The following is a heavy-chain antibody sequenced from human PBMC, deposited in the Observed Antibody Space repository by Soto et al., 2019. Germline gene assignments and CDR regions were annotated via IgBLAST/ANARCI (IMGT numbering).Heavy chain of an antibody. Sequence: GGSLRLSCAASGFTFSSYGMHWVRQAPGKGLEWVAVISYDGSNKYYADSVKGRFTISRDNSKNTLYLQMNSLRAEDTAVYYCAKDHIAAPFDYWGQGTLVTVSS. D-gene: IGHD6-6*01. CDR1: GFTFSSYG. J-gene: IGHJ4*02. V-gene: IGHV3-30*18. CDR3: AKDHIAAPFDY. CDR2: ISYDGSNK.